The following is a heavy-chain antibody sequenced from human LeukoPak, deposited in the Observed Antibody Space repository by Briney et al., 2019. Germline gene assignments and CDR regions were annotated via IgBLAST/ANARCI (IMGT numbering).Heavy chain of an antibody. Sequence: GGSLRLSCAASGFTFSSYSMTWVRQAPGKGLEWVSSISSSSSYIYYADSVKGRFTISRDNAKNSLYLQMNSLRAEDTAVYYCARDPTYYYDSSGYRGGFDIWGQGTMVIVSS. CDR3: ARDPTYYYDSSGYRGGFDI. D-gene: IGHD3-22*01. V-gene: IGHV3-21*01. CDR2: ISSSSSYI. CDR1: GFTFSSYS. J-gene: IGHJ3*02.